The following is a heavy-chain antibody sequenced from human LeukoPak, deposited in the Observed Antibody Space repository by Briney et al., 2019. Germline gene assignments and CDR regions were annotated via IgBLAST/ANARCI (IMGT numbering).Heavy chain of an antibody. CDR2: ISGSGDNT. CDR1: GFSFRTYG. V-gene: IGHV3-23*01. Sequence: PGGSLRLSCAASGFSFRTYGMSWVRQAPGKRLEWVSGISGSGDNTHNADFVKGRFTISRDNSKNTLYLQMNSLRAEDTAVYYCAKDLEWFGELYFDYWGQGTLVTVSS. CDR3: AKDLEWFGELYFDY. D-gene: IGHD3-10*01. J-gene: IGHJ4*02.